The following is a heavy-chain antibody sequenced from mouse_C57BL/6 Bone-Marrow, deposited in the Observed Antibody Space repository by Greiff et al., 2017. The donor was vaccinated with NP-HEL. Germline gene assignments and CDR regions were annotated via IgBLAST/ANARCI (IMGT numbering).Heavy chain of an antibody. CDR3: ERRSTMVTFDY. J-gene: IGHJ2*01. D-gene: IGHD2-1*01. CDR1: GFTFSSYG. CDR2: ISSGGSYT. Sequence: EVKLVESGGDLVKPGGSLKLSCAASGFTFSSYGMSWVRQTPDKRLEWVATISSGGSYTYYPDSVKGRFTISRDNAKNTLYLQMSSLKSEDTAMYYCERRSTMVTFDYWGQGTTLTVSS. V-gene: IGHV5-6*02.